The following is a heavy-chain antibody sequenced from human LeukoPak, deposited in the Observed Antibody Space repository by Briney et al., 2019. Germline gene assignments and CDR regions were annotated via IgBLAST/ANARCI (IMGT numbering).Heavy chain of an antibody. CDR3: ARGRAFRMWFDH. D-gene: IGHD2-15*01. V-gene: IGHV4-34*01. Sequence: SETLSVTCAVYVGSFSGYYWSWIRQPPGKGLEWIGEINHSGSTNYNPSLKSRVTISVDTSKNQFSLKLSSVTAADTAVYYCARGRAFRMWFDHWGQGTLVTVSS. CDR2: INHSGST. J-gene: IGHJ5*02. CDR1: VGSFSGYY.